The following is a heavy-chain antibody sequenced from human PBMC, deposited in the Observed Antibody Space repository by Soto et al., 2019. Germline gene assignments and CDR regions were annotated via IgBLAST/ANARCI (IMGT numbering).Heavy chain of an antibody. D-gene: IGHD3-3*01. J-gene: IGHJ5*02. CDR2: INHSGST. CDR3: ARGRMYYDFRSGWNHWFDT. Sequence: SETLSLTCAVYGGSFSGYYWSWIRQPPGKGLEWIGEINHSGSTDYNPSLKSRVTISVDTSKNQFSLKLSSVTAADTAVYYCARGRMYYDFRSGWNHWFDTWGQGTLVTVSS. V-gene: IGHV4-34*01. CDR1: GGSFSGYY.